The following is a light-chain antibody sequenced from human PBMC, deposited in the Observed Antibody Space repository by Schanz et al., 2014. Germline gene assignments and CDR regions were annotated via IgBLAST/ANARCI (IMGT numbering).Light chain of an antibody. CDR3: QQYYVTPYS. CDR2: DAS. Sequence: IVMTQSPAALSVSPGERATLSCRASQSVSSDLAWYQQKPGQPPRLLIYDASNRATGIPARFSGSGSGTDFTLTISSLQSEDVAVYYCQQYYVTPYSFGQGTKLEIK. V-gene: IGKV3D-15*01. J-gene: IGKJ2*01. CDR1: QSVSSD.